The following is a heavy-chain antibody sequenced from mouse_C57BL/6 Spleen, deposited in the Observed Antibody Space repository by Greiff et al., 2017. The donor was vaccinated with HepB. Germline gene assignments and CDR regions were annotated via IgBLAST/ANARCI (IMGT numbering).Heavy chain of an antibody. V-gene: IGHV1-39*01. CDR2: INPNYGTT. Sequence: QLQESGPELVKPGASVKISCKASGYSFTDYNMNWVKQSNGKSLEWIGVINPNYGTTSYNQKFKGKATLTVDQSSSTAYMQLNSLTSEDSAVYYCASPPYGNYPFYAMDYWGQGTSVTVSS. CDR1: GYSFTDYN. J-gene: IGHJ4*01. CDR3: ASPPYGNYPFYAMDY. D-gene: IGHD2-1*01.